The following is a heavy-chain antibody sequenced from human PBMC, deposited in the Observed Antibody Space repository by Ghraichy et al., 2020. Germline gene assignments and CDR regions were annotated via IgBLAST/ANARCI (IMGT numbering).Heavy chain of an antibody. D-gene: IGHD4-17*01. CDR2: IIPIFGTA. CDR1: GGTFSSYA. J-gene: IGHJ6*02. CDR3: AADYGDYDSYGMDV. Sequence: SVKVSCKASGGTFSSYAISWVRQAPGQGLEWMGGIIPIFGTANYAQKFQGRVTITADESTSTAYMELSSLRSEDTAVYYCAADYGDYDSYGMDVWGQGTTVTVSS. V-gene: IGHV1-69*13.